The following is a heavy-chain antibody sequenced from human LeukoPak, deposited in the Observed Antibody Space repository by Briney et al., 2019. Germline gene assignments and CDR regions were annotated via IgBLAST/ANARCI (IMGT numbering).Heavy chain of an antibody. V-gene: IGHV4-39*07. CDR3: ASQSYYYDSSGYPPAWDY. CDR1: GGSISSSSYY. Sequence: SETLSLTCTVSGGSISSSSYYWGWIRQPPGKGLEWIGSIYYSGSTYYNPSLKSRVTISVDTSENQFSLKLSSVTAADTAVYYCASQSYYYDSSGYPPAWDYWGQGTLVTVSS. J-gene: IGHJ4*02. D-gene: IGHD3-22*01. CDR2: IYYSGST.